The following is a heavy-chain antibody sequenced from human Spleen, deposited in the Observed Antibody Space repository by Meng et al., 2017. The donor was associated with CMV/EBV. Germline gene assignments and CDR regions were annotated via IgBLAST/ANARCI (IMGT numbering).Heavy chain of an antibody. CDR1: GFTFSSYD. J-gene: IGHJ6*02. CDR3: ARGNYDFWSGYQYYYYYGMDV. V-gene: IGHV3-13*01. D-gene: IGHD3-3*01. Sequence: GESLKISCAASGFTFSSYDMHWVRQATGKGLEWVSAIGTAGDTYYPGSVKGRFTISRENAKNSLYLQMNSLRAGDTAVYYCARGNYDFWSGYQYYYYYGMDVWGQGTTVTVSS. CDR2: IGTAGDT.